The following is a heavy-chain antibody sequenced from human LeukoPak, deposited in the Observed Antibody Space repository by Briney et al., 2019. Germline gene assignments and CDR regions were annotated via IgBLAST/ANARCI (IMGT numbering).Heavy chain of an antibody. CDR1: GGSISSYY. V-gene: IGHV4-59*01. D-gene: IGHD3-9*01. CDR3: AREYHDILTGYFYFDY. Sequence: PSETLSLTCTVSGGSISSYYWSWIRQPPGKGLEWIGYIYYSGSTNNNPALKSRVTISGDTSKNQFSLKLSSVTAADTAVYYCAREYHDILTGYFYFDYWGQGTLVTVSS. CDR2: IYYSGST. J-gene: IGHJ4*02.